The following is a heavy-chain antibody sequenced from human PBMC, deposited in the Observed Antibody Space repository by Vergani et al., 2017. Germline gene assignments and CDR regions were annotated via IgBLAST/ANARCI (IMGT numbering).Heavy chain of an antibody. D-gene: IGHD1-26*01. CDR2: IWYDGSNK. CDR1: GFTFSSYG. Sequence: QVQLVESGGGVVQPGRSLRLSCAASGFTFSSYGMHWVRQAPGKGLEWVAVIWYDGSNKYYAYSVKGRFTISRDNSKNTLYLQMNSLRAEDTAVYYCAREISGSYWGAFDIWGQGTMVTVSS. CDR3: AREISGSYWGAFDI. J-gene: IGHJ3*02. V-gene: IGHV3-33*01.